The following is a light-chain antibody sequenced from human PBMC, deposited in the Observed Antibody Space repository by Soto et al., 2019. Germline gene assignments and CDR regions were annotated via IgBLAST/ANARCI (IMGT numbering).Light chain of an antibody. V-gene: IGKV3-15*01. CDR3: QQYNNWPPLS. Sequence: EIVMTQSPATLSVSPGERATLFCRASQSIASNLAWYQQKAGQAPRLLIYGTSTRATGIPARFSGSGSGTELTLTISSLQSEDSAVYYCQQYNNWPPLSFGGGTKVEIK. CDR2: GTS. J-gene: IGKJ4*01. CDR1: QSIASN.